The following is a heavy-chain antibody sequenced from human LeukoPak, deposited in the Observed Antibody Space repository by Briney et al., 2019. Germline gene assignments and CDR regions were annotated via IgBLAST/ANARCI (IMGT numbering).Heavy chain of an antibody. V-gene: IGHV1-2*02. CDR1: GYTFTGYY. CDR3: ARVVASHPWWPNDY. D-gene: IGHD2-15*01. J-gene: IGHJ4*02. CDR2: XNPNSGGT. Sequence: ASVKVSCKASGYTFTGYYMHWVRQAPGQGLEXXXXXNPNSGGTNYAQKFQGRVTMTRDTSISTAYMELSRLRSDDTAVYYCARVVASHPWWPNDYWGQGTLVTVSS.